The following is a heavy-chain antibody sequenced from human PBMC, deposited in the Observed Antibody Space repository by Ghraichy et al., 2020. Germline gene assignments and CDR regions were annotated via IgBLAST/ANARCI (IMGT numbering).Heavy chain of an antibody. D-gene: IGHD3-10*01. J-gene: IGHJ4*02. V-gene: IGHV3-48*02. CDR3: VGRGGPRRFDY. Sequence: GSLRLSCAASGFTVSFSSMDWVRQAPGKGLEWLSYINRENTINYADSVKGRFTISRDNARNSLYLQMSSLRDEDAAVYYCVGRGGPRRFDYWGQGTLVTVSS. CDR1: GFTVSFSS. CDR2: INRENTI.